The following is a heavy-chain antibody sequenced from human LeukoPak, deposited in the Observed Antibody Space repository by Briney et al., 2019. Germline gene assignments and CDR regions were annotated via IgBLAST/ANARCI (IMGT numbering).Heavy chain of an antibody. J-gene: IGHJ4*02. Sequence: GGSLRLSCAASGFTFSSYGMSWVRQAPGKGLEWVSAISGSGGSTYYADSVKGRFTISRNNSQNTLYLQMNSLRPEDTAVYYCAKGGASVTRYVDYWGQGTLVTVSS. D-gene: IGHD4-17*01. CDR1: GFTFSSYG. CDR2: ISGSGGST. V-gene: IGHV3-23*01. CDR3: AKGGASVTRYVDY.